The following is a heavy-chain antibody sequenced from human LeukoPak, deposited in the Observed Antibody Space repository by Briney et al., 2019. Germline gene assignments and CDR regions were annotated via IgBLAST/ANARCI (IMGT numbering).Heavy chain of an antibody. J-gene: IGHJ4*02. CDR2: ISSRSSDI. CDR3: ARVRTGAYFDY. D-gene: IGHD7-27*01. CDR1: RVTFSGYT. Sequence: GGSLRLSCTASRVTFSGYTMNCVRQAPGKGLEWVSSISSRSSDIYYAASVKGRFTISRGNAKNSLNLQMNSLRDEDTAVYFCARVRTGAYFDYWGRGTLVTVSS. V-gene: IGHV3-21*01.